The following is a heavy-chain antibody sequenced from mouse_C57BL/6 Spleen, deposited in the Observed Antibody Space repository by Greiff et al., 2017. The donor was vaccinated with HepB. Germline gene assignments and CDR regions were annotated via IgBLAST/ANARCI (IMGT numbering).Heavy chain of an antibody. J-gene: IGHJ2*01. CDR1: GYTFTSYG. D-gene: IGHD1-1*01. CDR2: IYPRSGNT. V-gene: IGHV1-81*01. Sequence: VKLMESGAELARPGASVKLSCKASGYTFTSYGISWVKQRTGQGLEWIGEIYPRSGNTYYNEKFKGKATLTADKSSSTAYMELRSLTSEDSAVYFCARGGLLLRFDYWGQGTTLTVSS. CDR3: ARGGLLLRFDY.